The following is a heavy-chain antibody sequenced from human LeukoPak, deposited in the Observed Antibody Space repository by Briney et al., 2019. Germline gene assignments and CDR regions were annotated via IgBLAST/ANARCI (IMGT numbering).Heavy chain of an antibody. V-gene: IGHV4-38-2*02. Sequence: SETLSLTCTVSGYSISSSHYWGWIRQPPGKGLQWIGSISQSGRTYSNPSLRGRVTLSVDASNNQFSLNLSSVTAADTAVYYCARPLAVAGSFDYWGQGTLVTVSS. J-gene: IGHJ4*02. CDR2: ISQSGRT. CDR3: ARPLAVAGSFDY. D-gene: IGHD6-19*01. CDR1: GYSISSSHY.